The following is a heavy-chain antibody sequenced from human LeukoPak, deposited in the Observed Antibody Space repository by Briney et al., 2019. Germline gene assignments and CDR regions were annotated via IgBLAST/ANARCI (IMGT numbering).Heavy chain of an antibody. J-gene: IGHJ4*02. CDR2: LSSSSSYI. CDR3: ARCHSGSYPKYYFDY. Sequence: GGSLRLSCAASGFTFSSYSMNWVRQAPGKGLEWVSSLSSSSSYIYYVDSVKGRFTISRDNAKNSLYLQMNSLRAEDTAVYYCARCHSGSYPKYYFDYWGQGTLVTVSS. D-gene: IGHD1-26*01. V-gene: IGHV3-21*01. CDR1: GFTFSSYS.